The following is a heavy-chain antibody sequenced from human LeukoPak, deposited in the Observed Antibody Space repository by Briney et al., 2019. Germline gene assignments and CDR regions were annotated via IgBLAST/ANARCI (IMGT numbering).Heavy chain of an antibody. J-gene: IGHJ4*02. D-gene: IGHD3-22*01. CDR1: GYTFTGYY. CDR3: ARSNGAYYYDSSGYLGEGFDY. CDR2: INPNSGGT. Sequence: ASVKVSCKASGYTFTGYYMHWVRQAPGQGLEWMGWINPNSGGTNYAQKFQGRVTMTRDTSISTAYMELSSLRSEDTAVYYCARSNGAYYYDSSGYLGEGFDYWGQGTLVTVSS. V-gene: IGHV1-2*02.